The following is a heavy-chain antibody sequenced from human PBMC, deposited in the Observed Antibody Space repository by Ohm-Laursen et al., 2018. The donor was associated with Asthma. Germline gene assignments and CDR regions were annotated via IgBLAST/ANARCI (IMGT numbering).Heavy chain of an antibody. J-gene: IGHJ4*02. Sequence: SLRLSCSASGFPFSNFPMTWVRQAPGKGLEWVSAISGSGDSTKYADSVKGRFTISRDNSKSTLYLQMNSLRAEDTAVYYCAKNWACGYWGQGTLVTVSS. D-gene: IGHD2-21*01. CDR1: GFPFSNFP. V-gene: IGHV3-23*01. CDR3: AKNWACGY. CDR2: ISGSGDST.